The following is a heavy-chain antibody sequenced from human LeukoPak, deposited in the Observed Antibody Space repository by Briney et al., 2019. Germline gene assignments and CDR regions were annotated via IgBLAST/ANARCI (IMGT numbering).Heavy chain of an antibody. D-gene: IGHD1-1*01. Sequence: NPSETLSLTCTVSGGSISSYYWSWIRQPPGKGLEWIGYIYYSGSTNYNPSLKSRVTISVDTSKNQFSLKLSSVTAADTAVYYCARHPGHLWRNYYFDYWGQGTLVTVSS. J-gene: IGHJ4*02. CDR1: GGSISSYY. CDR2: IYYSGST. V-gene: IGHV4-59*08. CDR3: ARHPGHLWRNYYFDY.